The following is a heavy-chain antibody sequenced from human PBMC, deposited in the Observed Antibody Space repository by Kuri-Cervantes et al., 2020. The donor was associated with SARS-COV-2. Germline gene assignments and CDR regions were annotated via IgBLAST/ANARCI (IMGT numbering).Heavy chain of an antibody. CDR1: GFTFSSYA. D-gene: IGHD3-9*01. Sequence: GGSLRLSCAASGFTFSSYATSWVRQAPGKGLEWVAVISYDDTKTYYGDSVKGRFTISRDNSKNTLYLQMNSLRAEDTAVYYCAKDEYDVLTDYLFNYWGQGTLVTVSS. J-gene: IGHJ4*02. CDR2: ISYDDTKT. CDR3: AKDEYDVLTDYLFNY. V-gene: IGHV3-30*18.